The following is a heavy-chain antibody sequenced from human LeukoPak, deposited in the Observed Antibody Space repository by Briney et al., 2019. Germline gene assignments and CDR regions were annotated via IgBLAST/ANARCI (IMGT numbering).Heavy chain of an antibody. Sequence: PSETLSLTCTVSGGSISSYYWSWVRQPPGKGLEWVGYIYYSGSTNYNPSLKSRVTMSVDTSKNQFSLKLSSVTAADTAVYYCARIMNYGAYLYYGLDVWGQGTTVTVSS. CDR3: ARIMNYGAYLYYGLDV. V-gene: IGHV4-59*01. D-gene: IGHD3-10*01. CDR1: GGSISSYY. CDR2: IYYSGST. J-gene: IGHJ6*02.